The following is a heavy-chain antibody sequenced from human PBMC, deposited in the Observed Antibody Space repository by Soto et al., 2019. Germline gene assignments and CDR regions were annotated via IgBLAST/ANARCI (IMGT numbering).Heavy chain of an antibody. CDR1: GFTFSSYV. D-gene: IGHD1-26*01. J-gene: IGHJ3*02. Sequence: QAHLVESGGGVVQPGRSLRLSCAASGFTFSSYVLHWVRQAPGKGLEWVARILYEGGNKYYADSVKGPCTISRNNSNNTLYLQMNSLRAEDTAVYYCARDRVQWVIPTGGAFDTWGQGTMVTVSS. CDR3: ARDRVQWVIPTGGAFDT. V-gene: IGHV3-30-3*01. CDR2: ILYEGGNK.